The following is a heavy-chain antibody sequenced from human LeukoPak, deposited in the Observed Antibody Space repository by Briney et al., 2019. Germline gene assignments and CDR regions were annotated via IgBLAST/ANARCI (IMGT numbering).Heavy chain of an antibody. CDR3: ARSTVTTYDAFDI. V-gene: IGHV1-46*01. Sequence: ASVKVSCKASGYTFTSYGISWVRQAPGQGLEWMGIINPSGGSTSYAQKFQGRVTMTRDTSTSTVYMELSSLRSEDTAVYYCARSTVTTYDAFDIWGQGTMVTVSS. CDR2: INPSGGST. J-gene: IGHJ3*02. D-gene: IGHD4-17*01. CDR1: GYTFTSYG.